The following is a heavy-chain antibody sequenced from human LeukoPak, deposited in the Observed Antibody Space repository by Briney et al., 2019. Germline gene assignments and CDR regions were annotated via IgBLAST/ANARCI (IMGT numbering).Heavy chain of an antibody. V-gene: IGHV4-59*01. CDR1: GDSISSYY. D-gene: IGHD2-15*01. CDR3: ARDLDCSGGSCYGWFDP. CDR2: IYYSGST. Sequence: PSETLSLTCTVSGDSISSYYWSWIRQPPRKGLEWIWYIYYSGSTNYNPSLKSRVTISVDTSKNQFSLKLSSVTAADTAVYYWARDLDCSGGSCYGWFDPWGQGTLVTVSS. J-gene: IGHJ5*02.